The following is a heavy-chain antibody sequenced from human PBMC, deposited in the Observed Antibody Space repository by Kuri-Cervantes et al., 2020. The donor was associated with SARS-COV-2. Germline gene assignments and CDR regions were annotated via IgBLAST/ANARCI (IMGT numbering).Heavy chain of an antibody. J-gene: IGHJ4*02. Sequence: ASVKVSCKASGYILTNYYMSWVRQAPGQGLEWLGIINPSGGGTSYAQKFQGRVTMTRDTSTSTVYMELSSLRSEDTAVYYCARGRLSSDYFDYWGQGTLVTVSS. CDR2: INPSGGGT. V-gene: IGHV1-46*01. D-gene: IGHD6-6*01. CDR1: GYILTNYY. CDR3: ARGRLSSDYFDY.